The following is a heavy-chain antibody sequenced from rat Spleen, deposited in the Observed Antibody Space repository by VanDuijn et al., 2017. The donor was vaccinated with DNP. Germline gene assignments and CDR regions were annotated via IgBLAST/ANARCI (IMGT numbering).Heavy chain of an antibody. D-gene: IGHD1-4*01. CDR3: ASRPPPTRGPFDY. CDR1: GFMFSNYW. CDR2: INYDGSNT. Sequence: EVQLVESGGGPVQPGRSLKLSCVASGFMFSNYWMTWIRQAPGKGLEWVATINYDGSNTYYRDSVKGRFTISRDNAKSTLYLQMDSLRSEDTATYYCASRPPPTRGPFDYWGQGVLITVSS. J-gene: IGHJ2*01. V-gene: IGHV5-31*01.